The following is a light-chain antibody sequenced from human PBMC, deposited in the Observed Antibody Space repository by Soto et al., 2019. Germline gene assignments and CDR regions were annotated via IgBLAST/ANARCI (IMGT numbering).Light chain of an antibody. V-gene: IGLV2-8*01. CDR1: SSDVGAYKY. CDR3: TSYVGNDIWV. Sequence: QSALTQPPSASGSPVQSVTISCTGTSSDVGAYKYVSWYQQYPGKAPKLMIYEVTKRPSGVHDRFSGSKSGNTASLTVSGLQAEDEADYYCTSYVGNDIWVFGGGTKLTVL. J-gene: IGLJ3*02. CDR2: EVT.